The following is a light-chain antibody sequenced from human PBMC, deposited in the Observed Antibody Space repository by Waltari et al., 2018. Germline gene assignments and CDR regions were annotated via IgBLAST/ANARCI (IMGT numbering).Light chain of an antibody. CDR3: GTWDSSLSGAV. CDR1: SSNIGNNY. Sequence: QSVLTQPPSVSAAPGQRVTISCSGGSSNIGNNYVSWYRQFPGTAPKLLIYEKTRRPSGIPCRFSGSKSGTSATLDITGLQAGDEADYYCGTWDSSLSGAVFGGGTHLTVL. CDR2: EKT. V-gene: IGLV1-51*02. J-gene: IGLJ7*01.